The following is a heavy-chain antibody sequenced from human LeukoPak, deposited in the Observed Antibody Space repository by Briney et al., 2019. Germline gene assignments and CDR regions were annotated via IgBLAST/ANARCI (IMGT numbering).Heavy chain of an antibody. Sequence: GASGKVSCKASGYTVTGYYMHWVRQAPGQGLEWMGWINPNSGGTNYAQTFQGRVTMTRDTSISTAYMELSRLRSDDTAVYHCARDAYTMVRGYHNPPGYWGHGTLVTVSS. CDR1: GYTVTGYY. D-gene: IGHD3-10*01. V-gene: IGHV1-2*02. CDR3: ARDAYTMVRGYHNPPGY. J-gene: IGHJ4*01. CDR2: INPNSGGT.